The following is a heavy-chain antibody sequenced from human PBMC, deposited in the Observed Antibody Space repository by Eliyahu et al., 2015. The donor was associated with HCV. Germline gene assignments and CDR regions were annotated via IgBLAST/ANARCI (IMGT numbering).Heavy chain of an antibody. Sequence: QVQLVQSGAEVKKPGASVKVSCKASGYTFTSYGISWVRQAPGQGLEWMGWISAYNGNTNYAQKLQGRVTMTTDTSTSTAYMELRSLRSDDTAVYYCARGAVLRFLEWLLEYDYYGMDVWGQGTTVTVSS. V-gene: IGHV1-18*01. CDR2: ISAYNGNT. CDR1: GYTFTSYG. J-gene: IGHJ6*02. D-gene: IGHD3-3*01. CDR3: ARGAVLRFLEWLLEYDYYGMDV.